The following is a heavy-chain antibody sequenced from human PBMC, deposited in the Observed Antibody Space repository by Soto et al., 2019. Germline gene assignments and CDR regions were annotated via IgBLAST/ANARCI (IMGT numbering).Heavy chain of an antibody. Sequence: DALSLTYSVYGFFLSESYWTWIRQPPGKGLEWIGEINHVGGTNYNPSLKSRVTMSVDTSQNQFSLRLISVTAADTAMYFCVRIRYQLPSAVLWLDHWGQGPPVTVSS. CDR1: GFFLSESY. J-gene: IGHJ5*02. CDR2: INHVGGT. D-gene: IGHD3-16*01. CDR3: VRIRYQLPSAVLWLDH. V-gene: IGHV4-34*01.